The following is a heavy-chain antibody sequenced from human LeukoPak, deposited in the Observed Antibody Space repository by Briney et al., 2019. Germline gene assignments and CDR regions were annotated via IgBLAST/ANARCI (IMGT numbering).Heavy chain of an antibody. Sequence: SETLSLTCTVSGGSISSYYWSWIRQPPGKGLEWIGYIYYSGSTNYNPSLKSRVTISVDTSKNQFSLKLSSVTAADTAVYYCARENYVRAFDYWGQGTLVTVSS. CDR3: ARENYVRAFDY. V-gene: IGHV4-59*12. CDR1: GGSISSYY. D-gene: IGHD1-7*01. J-gene: IGHJ4*02. CDR2: IYYSGST.